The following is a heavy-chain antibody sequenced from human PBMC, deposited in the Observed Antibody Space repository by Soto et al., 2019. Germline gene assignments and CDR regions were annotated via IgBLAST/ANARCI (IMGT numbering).Heavy chain of an antibody. J-gene: IGHJ4*02. D-gene: IGHD3-16*02. CDR1: GGTFNMYA. Sequence: QVQLVQSGAEVRKPGSAVRVSCKASGGTFNMYAMNWVRQAPVQGLEWMAGIIPIFDTPRYSQQFQGRVTITVDESTSTAYMELSSLRSEDTAIYYCARSIGSGGVIGGFDYWGKGTLVTVAS. CDR3: ARSIGSGGVIGGFDY. V-gene: IGHV1-69*01. CDR2: IIPIFDTP.